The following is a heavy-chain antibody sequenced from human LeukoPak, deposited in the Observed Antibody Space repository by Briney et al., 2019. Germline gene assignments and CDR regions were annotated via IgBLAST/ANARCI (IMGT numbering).Heavy chain of an antibody. V-gene: IGHV1-18*01. CDR3: ASDFWNFYDSSGYYRDFDS. CDR1: TSH. J-gene: IGHJ5*01. D-gene: IGHD3-22*01. Sequence: ASVKVSCKATSHINWVRQAPGQGLEWMGWIGSYEGDTYYAQKFQGRVTVTTDTSTNTAYMELRSLRADDTAVYYCASDFWNFYDSSGYYRDFDSWGQGTLVTVSS. CDR2: IGSYEGDT.